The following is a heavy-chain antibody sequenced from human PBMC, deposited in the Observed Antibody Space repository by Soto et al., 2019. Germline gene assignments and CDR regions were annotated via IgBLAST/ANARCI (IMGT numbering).Heavy chain of an antibody. CDR1: GFSLTTSGVG. CDR3: AHRVLRTVFGLVTTTAIYFDF. Sequence: QITLNESGPTVVRPTETLTLTCRFSGFSLTTSGVGVGWIRQSPGKAPEWLALIYWDDDKRYSASLKSRLTITQDTSKNQVVLKVSDLDLTDTATYYCAHRVLRTVFGLVTTTAIYFDFWGQGTPVAVSS. V-gene: IGHV2-5*02. J-gene: IGHJ4*02. CDR2: IYWDDDK. D-gene: IGHD3-3*01.